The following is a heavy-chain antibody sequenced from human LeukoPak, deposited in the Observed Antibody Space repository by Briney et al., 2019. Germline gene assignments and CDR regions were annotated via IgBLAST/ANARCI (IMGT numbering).Heavy chain of an antibody. CDR1: GGSISSSSYY. V-gene: IGHV4-39*01. J-gene: IGHJ4*02. Sequence: PSETLSLTCTVSGGSISSSSYYWGWIRQPPGKGLEWIGSIYYSGSTYYNPSLKSRVTISVDTSKNQFSLKLSSVTAADTAVYYCARGQTYYYGSGSPPLHWGQGTLVTVSS. CDR2: IYYSGST. D-gene: IGHD3-10*01. CDR3: ARGQTYYYGSGSPPLH.